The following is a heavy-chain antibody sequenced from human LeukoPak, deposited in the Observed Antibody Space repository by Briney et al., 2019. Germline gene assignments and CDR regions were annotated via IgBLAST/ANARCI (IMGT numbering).Heavy chain of an antibody. CDR1: GFTFSHYW. CDR3: ARDSSFYASSVYYDTFDL. CDR2: IKEDGSEK. J-gene: IGHJ3*01. Sequence: PGGSLRLSCAASGFTFSHYWMTWVRQAPGKGLEWVANIKEDGSEKYCVDSVKGRFTISRDSARNSLFLQMNSLRAEDTAVYYCARDSSFYASSVYYDTFDLRGQGTMVTVSS. D-gene: IGHD3-22*01. V-gene: IGHV3-7*04.